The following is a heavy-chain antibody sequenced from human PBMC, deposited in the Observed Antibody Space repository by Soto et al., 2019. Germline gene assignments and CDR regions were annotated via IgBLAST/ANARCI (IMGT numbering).Heavy chain of an antibody. CDR2: ISGSGGST. CDR1: GFTFSTYA. V-gene: IGHV3-23*01. D-gene: IGHD6-19*01. Sequence: EVQLLESGGGLVQPGGSLRLSCAASGFTFSTYAMNWVRQAPGKGLEWVSAISGSGGSTYYADSVKGRFTISRDNSKNTLYLQMNSLRAEDTAVYYCAKGATGGWYGGHFDCWGQGTLVTVSS. J-gene: IGHJ4*02. CDR3: AKGATGGWYGGHFDC.